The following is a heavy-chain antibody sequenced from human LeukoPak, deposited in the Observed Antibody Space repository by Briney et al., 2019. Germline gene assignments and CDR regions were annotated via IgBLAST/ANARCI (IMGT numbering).Heavy chain of an antibody. CDR2: IRYDGSNK. J-gene: IGHJ4*02. CDR3: AKDPPGYSSGGYFDY. V-gene: IGHV3-30*02. D-gene: IGHD6-19*01. CDR1: GFTFSSYG. Sequence: GGSLRLSCAASGFTFSSYGMHWVRQAPGKGLEWVAFIRYDGSNKYYADSVKGRFTISRDNSKNTLYLQMNSLRAEDTAVYYCAKDPPGYSSGGYFDYWGQGTLVTVSS.